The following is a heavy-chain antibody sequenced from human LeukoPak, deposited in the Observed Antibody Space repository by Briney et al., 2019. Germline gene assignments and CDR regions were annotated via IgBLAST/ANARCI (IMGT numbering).Heavy chain of an antibody. J-gene: IGHJ4*02. V-gene: IGHV1-8*02. Sequence: ASVKVSCKASGYTFIDNYMHWVRQAPGQGLEWMGWMNPNSGNTGYAQKFQGRVTMTRNTSIGTAYMELSSLRSEDTAVYYCARVLYSGSYLIDYWGQGTLVTVSS. CDR3: ARVLYSGSYLIDY. CDR2: MNPNSGNT. D-gene: IGHD1-26*01. CDR1: GYTFIDNY.